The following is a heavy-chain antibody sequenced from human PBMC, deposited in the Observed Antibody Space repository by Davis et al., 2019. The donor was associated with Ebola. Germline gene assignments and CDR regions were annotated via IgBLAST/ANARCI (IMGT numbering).Heavy chain of an antibody. CDR2: FKSKTDGGTI. Sequence: PGGSLRLSCAASGFTFSHAWMNWVRQAPGKGLEWVGRFKSKTDGGTIDYAAPVKGRFTISRDDSKNTLYLQMNSLKTEDTAVYYCTTGAVEMLDSWGQGTLVTVSS. D-gene: IGHD5-24*01. J-gene: IGHJ4*02. CDR1: GFTFSHAW. V-gene: IGHV3-15*07. CDR3: TTGAVEMLDS.